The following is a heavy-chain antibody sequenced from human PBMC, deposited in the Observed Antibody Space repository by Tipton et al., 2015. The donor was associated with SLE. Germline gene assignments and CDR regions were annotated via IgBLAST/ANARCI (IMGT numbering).Heavy chain of an antibody. Sequence: SLRLSCAASEFTFSNYVLHWVRQAPGKGLEWVAVTSYDGTNAYYADSVKGRFTISRDNAKNTLFLQMNSLRTDDTAVYYCARDPRGSAWDFDYWGQGTLVIVSS. CDR1: EFTFSNYV. CDR3: ARDPRGSAWDFDY. D-gene: IGHD6-19*01. J-gene: IGHJ4*02. V-gene: IGHV3-30*04. CDR2: TSYDGTNA.